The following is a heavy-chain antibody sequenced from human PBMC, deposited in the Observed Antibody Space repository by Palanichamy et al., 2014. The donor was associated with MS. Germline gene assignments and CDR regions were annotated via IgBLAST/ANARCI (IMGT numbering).Heavy chain of an antibody. CDR2: ISYTGGDT. D-gene: IGHD2-15*01. J-gene: IGHJ6*02. CDR3: ATAQYCSGDTCHYYYGMDV. Sequence: EVQVLESGGGLVQPGGFLRLSCAASGFTLSNYAMSWVRQAPGKGLEWVSGISYTGGDTYYADSVKGRFTISRDTSKNTLYLQMNSLRAEDTAVYYCATAQYCSGDTCHYYYGMDVWGQGTTVTVSS. CDR1: GFTLSNYA. V-gene: IGHV3-23*01.